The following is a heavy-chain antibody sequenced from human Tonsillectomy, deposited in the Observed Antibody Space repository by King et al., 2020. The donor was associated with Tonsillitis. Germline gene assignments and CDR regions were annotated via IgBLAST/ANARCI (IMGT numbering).Heavy chain of an antibody. Sequence: VQLVESGGVVVQPGGSLRLSCAASGFTFDDYAMHWVRQAPGKGLEWVSLISWDGGSTYYADSVKGRFTISRDNSKNSLYLQMNSLRAEDTALYYCAKEGDSSGWTGNFAYWGQGTLVTVSS. D-gene: IGHD6-19*01. J-gene: IGHJ4*02. CDR3: AKEGDSSGWTGNFAY. CDR1: GFTFDDYA. V-gene: IGHV3-43D*03. CDR2: ISWDGGST.